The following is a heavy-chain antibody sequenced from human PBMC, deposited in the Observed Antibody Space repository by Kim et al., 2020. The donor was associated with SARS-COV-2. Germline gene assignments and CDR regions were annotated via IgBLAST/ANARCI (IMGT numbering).Heavy chain of an antibody. V-gene: IGHV3-74*01. Sequence: GGSLRLSCEASGFTFSRYWMHWVRQAPGKGLVWVSRINSDGSSTSYADSVKGRFTISKDNAKSTLYLQKNSLRAEDTAVYYCARVLRIAMPGIASSSGGMDVWGQGTTVTVSS. CDR3: ARVLRIAMPGIASSSGGMDV. J-gene: IGHJ6*02. CDR1: GFTFSRYW. CDR2: INSDGSST. D-gene: IGHD6-19*01.